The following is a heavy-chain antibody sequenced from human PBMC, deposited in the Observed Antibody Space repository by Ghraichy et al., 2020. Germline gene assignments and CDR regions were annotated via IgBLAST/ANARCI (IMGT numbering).Heavy chain of an antibody. CDR3: ARVSSGWSDYYYYGMDV. CDR2: IRFDGSNQ. CDR1: GFTFSTYG. V-gene: IGHV3-30*02. D-gene: IGHD6-19*01. Sequence: GGSLRLSCAASGFTFSTYGMHWVRQAPGKGLEWVALIRFDGSNQKYADSVKGRFTISRDNSKNTLYLQLSSLRADDTAVYYCARVSSGWSDYYYYGMDVWGKGTTVTVSS. J-gene: IGHJ6*04.